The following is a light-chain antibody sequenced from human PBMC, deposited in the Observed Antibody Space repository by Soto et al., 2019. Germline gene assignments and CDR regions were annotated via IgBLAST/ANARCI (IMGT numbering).Light chain of an antibody. CDR3: QSYDSSRRGSV. J-gene: IGLJ1*01. V-gene: IGLV1-40*01. CDR1: SSNIGAGYD. Sequence: QSVLTQPPSVSGAPGQRVTISCTGSSSNIGAGYDVHWYQQLPGTAPKLLMYANKNRPSGVPDRFSGSKSGTSASLAITGLQAEDEADYYCQSYDSSRRGSVFGPGNKVTVL. CDR2: ANK.